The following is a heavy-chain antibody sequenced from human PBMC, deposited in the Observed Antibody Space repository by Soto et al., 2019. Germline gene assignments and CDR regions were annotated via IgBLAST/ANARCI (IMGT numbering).Heavy chain of an antibody. CDR3: AGGGAHYFDRSGHYFDY. J-gene: IGHJ4*02. Sequence: ASSYDSCKTTGYILINYAISSVRQAAGQGPEWMGWISTYNSNTNYAQNLQGRVTMTTDTSTSTVYMELRSLRSDDTAVYYCAGGGAHYFDRSGHYFDYCGQGTLVTVSS. CDR1: GYILINYA. V-gene: IGHV1-18*01. CDR2: ISTYNSNT. D-gene: IGHD3-22*01.